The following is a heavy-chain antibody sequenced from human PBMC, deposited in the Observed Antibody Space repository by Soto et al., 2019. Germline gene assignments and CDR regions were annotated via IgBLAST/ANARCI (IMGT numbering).Heavy chain of an antibody. V-gene: IGHV1-69*02. CDR2: IIPILGIA. CDR1: GGTFSSYT. CDR3: ARQGGDHRTTGTSN. J-gene: IGHJ4*02. D-gene: IGHD3-16*01. Sequence: GASVKVSCKACGGTFSSYTISWVRQAPGQGLEWMGRIIPILGIANYAQKFQGRVTITADKSTSTAYMELSSLRSEDTAVYYCARQGGDHRTTGTSNWGQGTLVTVLL.